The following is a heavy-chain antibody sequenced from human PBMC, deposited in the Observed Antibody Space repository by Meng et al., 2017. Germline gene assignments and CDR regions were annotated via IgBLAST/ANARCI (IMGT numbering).Heavy chain of an antibody. J-gene: IGHJ3*02. CDR3: ARRKGRDAFDI. CDR2: IYYSGST. V-gene: IGHV4-31*03. Sequence: SATVLVKPPTTRALTATCSGGPIRSGGYYWSWIRQHPGKGLEWIGYIYYSGSTYYNPSLKSRVTISVDTSKNQFSLNLSSVTAADTAVYYCARRKGRDAFDIWGQGTMVTVSS. CDR1: GGPIRSGGYY.